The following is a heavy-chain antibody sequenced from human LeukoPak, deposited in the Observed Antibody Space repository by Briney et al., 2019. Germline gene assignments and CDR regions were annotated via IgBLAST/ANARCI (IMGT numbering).Heavy chain of an antibody. CDR1: GFTFSNYW. CDR2: IKQDGSET. V-gene: IGHV3-7*01. CDR3: ARDLDSSGWYGCDY. D-gene: IGHD6-19*01. J-gene: IGHJ4*02. Sequence: GGSLRLSCAASGFTFSNYWMSWVRQAPGKGLEWVANIKQDGSETYYLDSLKGRFTISRDNAKNSLYLQMNSLRAEDTAVYYCARDLDSSGWYGCDYWGQGTLVTVSS.